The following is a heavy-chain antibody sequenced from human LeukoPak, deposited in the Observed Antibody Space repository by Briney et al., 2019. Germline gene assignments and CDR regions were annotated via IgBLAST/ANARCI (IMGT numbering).Heavy chain of an antibody. V-gene: IGHV3-7*01. J-gene: IGHJ4*02. CDR3: ARDTGGGYSCYDC. CDR1: GFTFSSYW. Sequence: GGCLRLSCAVSGFTFSSYWMTCIRQPPGKGREWVANITQDVSEKYYVGSVKGRFTISRDNAKNSLYLQMNSLRAEDTAVYYCARDTGGGYSCYDCWGQGTLVTVSS. D-gene: IGHD5-18*01. CDR2: ITQDVSEK.